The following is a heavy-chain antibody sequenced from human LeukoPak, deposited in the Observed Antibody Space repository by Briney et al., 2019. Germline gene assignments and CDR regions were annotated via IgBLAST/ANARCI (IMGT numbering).Heavy chain of an antibody. CDR1: GYTFTSYG. V-gene: IGHV1-18*01. J-gene: IGHJ4*02. CDR3: ARPAGFWGGYYRGYYFDY. CDR2: ISAYNGNT. Sequence: ASVKVSCKASGYTFTSYGISWVRQAPGQGLEWMGWISAYNGNTNYAQKLQGRVTMTTDTSTSTAYMELRSLRSDDTAVYYCARPAGFWGGYYRGYYFDYWGQGTLVTVSS. D-gene: IGHD3-3*01.